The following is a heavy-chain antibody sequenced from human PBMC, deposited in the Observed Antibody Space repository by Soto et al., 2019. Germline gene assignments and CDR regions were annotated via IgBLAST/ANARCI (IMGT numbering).Heavy chain of an antibody. Sequence: GSLRLSCTVSGGSISSSSYYWGWIRQPPGKGLEWIGSIYYSGSTYYNPSLKSRVTISVDTSKNQFSLKLSSVTAADTAVYYCARHIAAAGTLVPHYYYGMDVWGQGTTVTVSS. J-gene: IGHJ6*02. CDR1: GGSISSSSYY. CDR3: ARHIAAAGTLVPHYYYGMDV. D-gene: IGHD6-13*01. CDR2: IYYSGST. V-gene: IGHV4-39*01.